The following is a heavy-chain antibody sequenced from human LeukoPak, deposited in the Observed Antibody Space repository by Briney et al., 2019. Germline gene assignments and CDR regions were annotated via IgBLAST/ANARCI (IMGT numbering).Heavy chain of an antibody. CDR1: GYTFTGYY. CDR2: INPNSGGT. CDR3: ARGIQLWSPFDY. Sequence: GASVKVSCKGSGYTFTGYYIHWVRQAPGQGLEWMGWINPNSGGTNYAQKFQGRVTMTRDTSISTAYMELSRLRSDDTAVYYCARGIQLWSPFDYWGQGTLVTVSS. J-gene: IGHJ4*02. D-gene: IGHD5-18*01. V-gene: IGHV1-2*02.